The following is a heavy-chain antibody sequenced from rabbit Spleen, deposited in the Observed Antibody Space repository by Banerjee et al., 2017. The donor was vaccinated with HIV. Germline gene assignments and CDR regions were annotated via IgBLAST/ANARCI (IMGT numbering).Heavy chain of an antibody. J-gene: IGHJ6*01. V-gene: IGHV1S45*01. Sequence: QEQLVESGGDLVKPGASLTLTCTASGVSFSFSSYMCWVRQAPGKGLEWIGCINTATGKDVYSSWAKGRFTLSTTSSTTVTLQMTSLTAADTATYFCARDFDFWGQGTLVTVS. CDR2: INTATGKD. CDR1: GVSFSFSSY. CDR3: ARDFDF.